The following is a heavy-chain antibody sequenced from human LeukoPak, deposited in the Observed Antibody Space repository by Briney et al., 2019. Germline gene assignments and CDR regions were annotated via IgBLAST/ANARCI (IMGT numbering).Heavy chain of an antibody. CDR1: GYTFTSYA. V-gene: IGHV1-18*01. CDR3: ARRCSSTSCYLYNWFDP. J-gene: IGHJ5*02. Sequence: ASVKVSCKASGYTFTSYAMNWVRQAPGQGLEWMGWISAYNGNTNYAQKLQGRVTMTTDTSTSTAYMELRSLRSDDTAVYYCARRCSSTSCYLYNWFDPWGQGTLVTVSS. CDR2: ISAYNGNT. D-gene: IGHD2-2*01.